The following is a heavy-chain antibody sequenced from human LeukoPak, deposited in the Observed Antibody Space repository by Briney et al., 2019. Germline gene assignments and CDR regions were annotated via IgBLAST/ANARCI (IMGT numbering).Heavy chain of an antibody. CDR3: ASSGYYLPFDY. CDR1: GGSISSYY. D-gene: IGHD3-22*01. Sequence: SETLSLTCTVSGGSISSYYWSWIRQPPGKGLEWIGSIYYSGSTYYNPSLKSRVTISVDTSKNQFSLKLSSVTAADTAVYYCASSGYYLPFDYWGQGTLVTVSS. J-gene: IGHJ4*02. CDR2: IYYSGST. V-gene: IGHV4-59*05.